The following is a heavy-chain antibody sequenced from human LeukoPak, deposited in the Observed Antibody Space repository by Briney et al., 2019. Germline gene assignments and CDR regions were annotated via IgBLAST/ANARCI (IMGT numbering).Heavy chain of an antibody. J-gene: IGHJ4*02. V-gene: IGHV3-48*03. D-gene: IGHD2-2*02. CDR1: GFTFSSYE. Sequence: GGSLRLSCAASGFTFSSYEMNWVRQAPGKGLEWVSYVSSSGSTIYYADSVKGRFTISRDNAKNSLYLQMNSLRAKDTAVYYCARVYCSSTSCYSYDSGGFDYWGQGTLVTVSS. CDR3: ARVYCSSTSCYSYDSGGFDY. CDR2: VSSSGSTI.